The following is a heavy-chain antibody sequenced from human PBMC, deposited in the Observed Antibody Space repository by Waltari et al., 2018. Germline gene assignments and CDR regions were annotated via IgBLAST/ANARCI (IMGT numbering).Heavy chain of an antibody. Sequence: QVQLQESGPGLVKPSETLSLTCAVSGYSISSGYYWGWIRQPPGQGLEWIGSIYHSGSTYYNPSLKSRVTISVDTSKNQFSLKLSSVTAADTAVYYCARGRYGGAIVVVPAASYFDYWGQGTLVTVSS. CDR3: ARGRYGGAIVVVPAASYFDY. V-gene: IGHV4-38-2*01. J-gene: IGHJ4*02. CDR2: IYHSGST. D-gene: IGHD2-2*01. CDR1: GYSISSGYY.